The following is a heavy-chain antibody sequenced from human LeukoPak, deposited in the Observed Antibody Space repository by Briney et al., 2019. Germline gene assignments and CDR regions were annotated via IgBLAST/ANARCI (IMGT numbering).Heavy chain of an antibody. CDR3: ARAASPALKVEVPAVCAFDI. CDR2: IYYSGST. J-gene: IGHJ3*02. V-gene: IGHV4-39*01. D-gene: IGHD2-2*01. Sequence: PSETLSLTCTVSGGSISSSSYYWGWIRQPPGKGLEWIGSIYYSGSTYYNPSLKSRVTISVDTSKNQFSLKLSSVTAADTAVYYCARAASPALKVEVPAVCAFDIWGQGTMVTVSS. CDR1: GGSISSSSYY.